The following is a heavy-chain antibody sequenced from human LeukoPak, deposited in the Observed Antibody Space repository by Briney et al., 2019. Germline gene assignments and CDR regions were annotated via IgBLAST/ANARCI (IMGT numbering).Heavy chain of an antibody. D-gene: IGHD3-10*01. CDR3: ARRLWFGELSWFDP. J-gene: IGHJ5*02. V-gene: IGHV1-2*02. CDR2: INPNSGGT. CDR1: GYTFTGYY. Sequence: ASVKVSCKASGYTFTGYYMHWVRQAPGQGLEWMGWINPNSGGTNYAQKFQGRVTMTRDTSISTAYMELRRLRSDDTAVYYCARRLWFGELSWFDPWGQGTLVTVSS.